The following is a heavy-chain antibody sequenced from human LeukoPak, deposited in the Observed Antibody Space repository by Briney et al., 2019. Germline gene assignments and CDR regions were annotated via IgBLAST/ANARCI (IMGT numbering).Heavy chain of an antibody. CDR2: IYYSGST. CDR3: ARAQGGYSYALRH. D-gene: IGHD5-18*01. V-gene: IGHV4-39*07. CDR1: GGSISSSSYY. Sequence: PSETLSLTCTVSGGSISSSSYYWSWIRQPPGKGLEWIGSIYYSGSTYYNPSLKSRVTISVDTSKNQFSLKLSSVTAADTAVYYCARAQGGYSYALRHWGQGTLVTVSS. J-gene: IGHJ4*02.